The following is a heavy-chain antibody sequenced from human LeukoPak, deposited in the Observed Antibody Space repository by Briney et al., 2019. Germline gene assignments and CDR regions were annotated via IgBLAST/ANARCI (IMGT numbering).Heavy chain of an antibody. CDR2: IYPVDSDT. D-gene: IGHD3-10*01. V-gene: IGHV5-51*01. J-gene: IGHJ3*01. CDR3: VRQLGSDAFDF. CDR1: GYSFTSYW. Sequence: GESLKISCKGSGYSFTSYWIGWVRQMPGKGVEWMGIIYPVDSDTRYSPSFQGQVSISADKSISTAYLQWSSLKASDTAKYYCVRQLGSDAFDFWGQGTMVIVSS.